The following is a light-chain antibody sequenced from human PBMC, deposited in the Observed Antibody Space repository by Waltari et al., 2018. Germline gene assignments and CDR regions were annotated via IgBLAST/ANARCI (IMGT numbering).Light chain of an antibody. CDR1: NSAIGNYHL. Sequence: QSALTQPASVSGSPGQSITISCTGTNSAIGNYHLSSWYQQHPGKAPKLLIYEVTQRPSGVSNHFSGSKSGNTASLTISGLQPEDEANYYCCSFTDTSIWVFGGGTKLTVL. CDR2: EVT. CDR3: CSFTDTSIWV. J-gene: IGLJ3*02. V-gene: IGLV2-23*02.